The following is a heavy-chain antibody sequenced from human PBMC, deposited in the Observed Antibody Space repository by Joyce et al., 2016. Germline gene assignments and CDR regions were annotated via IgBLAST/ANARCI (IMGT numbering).Heavy chain of an antibody. CDR3: VREEYYKCTNSSDAFDV. CDR1: GFTFSNHE. D-gene: IGHD3-10*01. V-gene: IGHV3-48*03. J-gene: IGHJ3*01. CDR2: IASSLNNI. Sequence: EVQLVESGGGLVQPGGSLRLSCVASGFTFSNHEMNWVRQGPERGLECVSYIASSLNNIYYADSVKGRFTISRDNGKNSLYLQMNSLRAEDTAVYYCVREEYYKCTNSSDAFDVWGQGTVVTVSS.